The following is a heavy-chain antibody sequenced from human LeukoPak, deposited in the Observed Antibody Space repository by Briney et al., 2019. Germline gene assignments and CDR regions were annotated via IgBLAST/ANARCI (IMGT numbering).Heavy chain of an antibody. CDR1: GFTFISYW. CDR2: IKQDGSQE. Sequence: GGSLRLSCAASGFTFISYWMGWVRQAPGKGLEWVAHIKQDGSQEYYVDSVKGRFTISRDSAKNSLYLQMNSLRAEDTAVYYCARGVPYDSWSGPHYSDYWGQGTLVTVSS. D-gene: IGHD3-3*01. CDR3: ARGVPYDSWSGPHYSDY. V-gene: IGHV3-7*01. J-gene: IGHJ4*02.